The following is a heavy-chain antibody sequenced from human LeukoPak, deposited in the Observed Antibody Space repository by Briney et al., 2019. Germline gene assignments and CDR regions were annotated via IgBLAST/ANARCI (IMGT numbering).Heavy chain of an antibody. CDR2: IREDGSEK. V-gene: IGHV3-7*03. CDR1: GFTFSSYE. CDR3: AKSRYYDILTGQTYYFDY. Sequence: PGGSLRLSCAASGFTFSSYEMSWVRQAPGKGLEWVANIREDGSEKYYVDSVKGRFTISRDNAENSLYLQMNSLTSEDTALYYCAKSRYYDILTGQTYYFDYWGQGTLVTVSS. J-gene: IGHJ4*02. D-gene: IGHD3-9*01.